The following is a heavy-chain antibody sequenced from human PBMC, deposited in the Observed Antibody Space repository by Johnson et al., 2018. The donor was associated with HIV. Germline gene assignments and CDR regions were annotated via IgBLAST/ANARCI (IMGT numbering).Heavy chain of an antibody. CDR3: ARVGATAAFDI. Sequence: EVQLVESGGGVVQPGGSLRLSCAASGFTFSSYGMHWVRQAPGKGLEWVANIKQDGSEKYYVDSVKGRFTISRDNAKNSLYLQMNSLRAEDTAVYYCARVGATAAFDIWGQGTMVTVSS. CDR2: IKQDGSEK. V-gene: IGHV3-7*03. D-gene: IGHD1-26*01. CDR1: GFTFSSYG. J-gene: IGHJ3*02.